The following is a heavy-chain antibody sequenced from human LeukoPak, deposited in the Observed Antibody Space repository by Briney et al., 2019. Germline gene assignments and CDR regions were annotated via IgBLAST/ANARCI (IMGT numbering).Heavy chain of an antibody. D-gene: IGHD3-9*01. CDR1: GGTFSSYT. J-gene: IGHJ4*02. Sequence: GASVKVSCKASGGTFSSYTISWVRQAPGQGLEWMGRIIPILGIANYAQKFQGRVTITTDESTSTAYMELSSLRSEDTAVYYCASRPNYDLLTGHIFDYWGQGTLVTVSS. CDR2: IIPILGIA. CDR3: ASRPNYDLLTGHIFDY. V-gene: IGHV1-69*02.